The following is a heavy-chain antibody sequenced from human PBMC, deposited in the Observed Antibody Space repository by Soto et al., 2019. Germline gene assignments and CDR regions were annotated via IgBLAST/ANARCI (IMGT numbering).Heavy chain of an antibody. J-gene: IGHJ6*02. CDR2: IYYSGST. CDR1: GGSVSSGSYY. CDR3: ARMNILTGYSSGYYYYGMDV. D-gene: IGHD3-9*01. Sequence: PSETLSLTCTVSGGSVSSGSYYWSWIRQPPGKGLEWIGYIYYSGSTNYNPSLKSRVTISVDTSKNQLSLKLSSVTAADTAVYYCARMNILTGYSSGYYYYGMDVWGQGTTVTVSS. V-gene: IGHV4-61*01.